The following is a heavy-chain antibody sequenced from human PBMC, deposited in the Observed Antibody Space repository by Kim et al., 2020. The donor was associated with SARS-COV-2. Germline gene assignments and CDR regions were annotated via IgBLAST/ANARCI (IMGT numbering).Heavy chain of an antibody. J-gene: IGHJ4*02. V-gene: IGHV3-9*01. Sequence: GGSLRLSCAASGFTLDDYAMHWIRQAPGKGLEWVSGISWNSGSIGYADSVKGRFTISRDNAKNSLYLQMNSLRAEDTALYYCAKDMSSSHGCFDYWGQGTLVTVSS. CDR3: AKDMSSSHGCFDY. CDR2: ISWNSGSI. CDR1: GFTLDDYA. D-gene: IGHD5-18*01.